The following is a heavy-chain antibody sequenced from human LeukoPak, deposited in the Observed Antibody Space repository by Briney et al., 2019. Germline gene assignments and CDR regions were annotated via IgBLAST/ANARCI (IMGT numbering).Heavy chain of an antibody. CDR2: IYSGGST. CDR3: AKGYSSGWTRTQYFDY. Sequence: GGSLRLSCAASGFTVSSNYMSWVRQAPGKGLEWVSVIYSGGSTYYADSVKGRFTISRDNSKNTLYLQMNSLRAEDTAVYYCAKGYSSGWTRTQYFDYWGQGTLVTVSS. CDR1: GFTVSSNY. V-gene: IGHV3-53*05. D-gene: IGHD6-19*01. J-gene: IGHJ4*02.